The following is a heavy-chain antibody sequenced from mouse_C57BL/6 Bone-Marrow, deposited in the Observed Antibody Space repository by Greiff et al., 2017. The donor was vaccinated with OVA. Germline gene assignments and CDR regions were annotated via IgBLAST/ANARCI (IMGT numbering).Heavy chain of an antibody. CDR3: ARYYYGSSSSWLAY. CDR1: GYTFTSYW. Sequence: VQLQQPGAELVKPGASVKLSCKASGYTFTSYWMHWVKQRPGQGLEWIGMIHPNSGSTNYNEKFKSKATLTVDKSSSTAYMQLSSLTSEDSAVYDCARYYYGSSSSWLAYWGQGTLVTVSA. CDR2: IHPNSGST. V-gene: IGHV1-64*01. D-gene: IGHD1-1*01. J-gene: IGHJ3*01.